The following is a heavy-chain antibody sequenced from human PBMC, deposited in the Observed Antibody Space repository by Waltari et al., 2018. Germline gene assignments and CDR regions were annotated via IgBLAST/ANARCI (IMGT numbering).Heavy chain of an antibody. Sequence: QVQLQGSGPGLVKPSQTLSLTCTVSGGSISSGRSYWSWIRQPAGKGREWIGGMYTSGSTNYNPSLKSVVTTSVDTSKNKFSLKLSAVTAADTAVYYCARATYDYGSVYFDYWGQGTLVTVSS. D-gene: IGHD3-10*01. J-gene: IGHJ4*02. V-gene: IGHV4-61*02. CDR3: ARATYDYGSVYFDY. CDR2: MYTSGST. CDR1: GGSISSGRSY.